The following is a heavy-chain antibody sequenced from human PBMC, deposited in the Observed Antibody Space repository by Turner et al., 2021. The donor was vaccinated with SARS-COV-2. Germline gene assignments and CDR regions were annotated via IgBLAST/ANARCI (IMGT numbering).Heavy chain of an antibody. Sequence: QVQLVDAGGGVVQPGRSLRLSCAAAVFTFSSYGMHWVRQAPGKGLEWVAVTSYDGSNKYYADSVKGRFTISRDNSKNTLYLQMNSLRAEDTAVYYCAKQQGLYSNPMYYFDYWGQGTLVTVSS. CDR3: AKQQGLYSNPMYYFDY. V-gene: IGHV3-30*18. CDR1: VFTFSSYG. CDR2: TSYDGSNK. D-gene: IGHD4-4*01. J-gene: IGHJ4*02.